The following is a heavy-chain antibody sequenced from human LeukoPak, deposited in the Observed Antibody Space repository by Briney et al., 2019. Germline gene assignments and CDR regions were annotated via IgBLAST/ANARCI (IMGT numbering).Heavy chain of an antibody. J-gene: IGHJ3*02. V-gene: IGHV3-53*05. D-gene: IGHD2-2*01. Sequence: GGSLRLSCAASGFTVSSNYMSWVRQAPGKGLEWVSVIYSGGSTYYADSVKGRFTISRDNSKNTLYLQMNSLRAEDTAVYYCAKVVVVVPAAASDAFDIWGQGTMVTVSS. CDR3: AKVVVVVPAAASDAFDI. CDR1: GFTVSSNY. CDR2: IYSGGST.